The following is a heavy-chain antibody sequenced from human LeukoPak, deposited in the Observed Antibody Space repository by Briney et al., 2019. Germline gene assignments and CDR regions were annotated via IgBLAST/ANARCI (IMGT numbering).Heavy chain of an antibody. CDR1: GFTFSRYG. J-gene: IGHJ5*02. Sequence: GGSLGLSCVASGFTFSRYGMHWVRQAPGKGLEWVAVISNEETDTFYVDSMRGRFTISRDNSKNTLYLQMNYLRPEDTAVYYCAQDQGSCGGSGCGELWSWGQGTLVTVSS. D-gene: IGHD2-15*01. CDR2: ISNEETDT. CDR3: AQDQGSCGGSGCGELWS. V-gene: IGHV3-30*18.